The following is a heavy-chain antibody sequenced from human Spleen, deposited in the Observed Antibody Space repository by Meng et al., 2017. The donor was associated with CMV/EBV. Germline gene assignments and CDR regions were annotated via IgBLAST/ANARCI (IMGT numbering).Heavy chain of an antibody. J-gene: IGHJ6*02. Sequence: WVRQDPGKGLEWIGPIYYSGSTYTNQSLKSRVTISVDTSKNQFSLKLSSVTAADTAVYYCARNRYYYDSSGYFRPYYYYYYGMDVWGQGTTVTVSS. D-gene: IGHD3-22*01. CDR2: IYYSGST. CDR3: ARNRYYYDSSGYFRPYYYYYYGMDV. V-gene: IGHV4-39*01.